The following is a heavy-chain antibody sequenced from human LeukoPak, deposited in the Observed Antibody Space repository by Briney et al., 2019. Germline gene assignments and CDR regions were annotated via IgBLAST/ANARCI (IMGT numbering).Heavy chain of an antibody. J-gene: IGHJ5*02. D-gene: IGHD3-10*01. CDR3: ARGLGHYGSGSYYTP. Sequence: SETLSLTCAVYGGSFSGYYWSWIRQPPGKGLEWIGEINHSGSTNYNPSLKSRVTISVDTSKNQFSLKLSSVTAADTAVYYCARGLGHYGSGSYYTPWGQGTLATVSS. V-gene: IGHV4-34*01. CDR1: GGSFSGYY. CDR2: INHSGST.